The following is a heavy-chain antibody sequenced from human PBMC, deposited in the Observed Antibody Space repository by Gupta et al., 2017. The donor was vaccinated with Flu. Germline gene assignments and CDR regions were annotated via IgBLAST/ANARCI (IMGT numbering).Heavy chain of an antibody. D-gene: IGHD3-16*01. CDR3: ARDHYPRYHKIWSPSLDYFYGMDV. Sequence: APGQGLEWMGGIVPMFGLPKYAQKLQGRVMITADESTRTAYMEMNSLKSEDTAVYYCARDHYPRYHKIWSPSLDYFYGMDVWGPGTTVTVSS. J-gene: IGHJ6*02. CDR2: IVPMFGLP. V-gene: IGHV1-69*01.